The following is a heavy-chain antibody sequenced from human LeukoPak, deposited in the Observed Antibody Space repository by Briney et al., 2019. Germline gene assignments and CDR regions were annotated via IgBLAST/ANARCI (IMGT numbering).Heavy chain of an antibody. CDR2: IIPIFGTA. CDR3: ARDSSSWYRDWFDP. J-gene: IGHJ5*02. D-gene: IGHD6-13*01. CDR1: GGTFSSYA. Sequence: ASVRVSCKASGGTFSSYAISWVRQAPGQGLEWMGGIIPIFGTANYAQKFQGRVTITRDASASTAYMELSSLRSEDTAVYYCARDSSSWYRDWFDPWGQGTLVTVSS. V-gene: IGHV1-69*05.